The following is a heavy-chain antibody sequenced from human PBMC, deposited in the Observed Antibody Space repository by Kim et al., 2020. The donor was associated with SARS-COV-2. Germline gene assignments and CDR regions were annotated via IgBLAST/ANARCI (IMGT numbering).Heavy chain of an antibody. Sequence: AQSLKGRPILSRDQSKNTLYLKMNSLRAEDTAVYYCATVVFYYDAGYFNNWGQGTLVIVSS. D-gene: IGHD3-22*01. CDR3: ATVVFYYDAGYFNN. J-gene: IGHJ1*01. V-gene: IGHV3-30*07.